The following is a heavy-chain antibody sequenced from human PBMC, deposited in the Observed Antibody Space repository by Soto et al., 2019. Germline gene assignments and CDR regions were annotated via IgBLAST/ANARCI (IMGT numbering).Heavy chain of an antibody. Sequence: ASVKVSCKASGYTFTSYGISWVRQAPGQGLEWMGWISAYNGNTNYAQKLQGRVTMTTDTSTSTAYMELRSLRSDDTAVYYCARGDIGTYYGSGSPPVYWGPGTLVTV. CDR2: ISAYNGNT. CDR1: GYTFTSYG. D-gene: IGHD3-10*01. J-gene: IGHJ4*02. CDR3: ARGDIGTYYGSGSPPVY. V-gene: IGHV1-18*01.